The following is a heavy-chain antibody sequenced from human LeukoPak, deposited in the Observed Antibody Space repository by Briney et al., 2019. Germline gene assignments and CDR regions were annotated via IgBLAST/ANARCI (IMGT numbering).Heavy chain of an antibody. Sequence: SETLSITRTVSGGSISSGGYYWSWIRQHPGKGLEWIGYIYYSGSTYYNPSLKSRVTISVDTSKNQFSLKLSSVTAADTAVYYCARGRLYGSRRVPSYYFDYWGQGTLVTVSS. CDR2: IYYSGST. CDR3: ARGRLYGSRRVPSYYFDY. D-gene: IGHD3-10*01. J-gene: IGHJ4*02. V-gene: IGHV4-31*03. CDR1: GGSISSGGYY.